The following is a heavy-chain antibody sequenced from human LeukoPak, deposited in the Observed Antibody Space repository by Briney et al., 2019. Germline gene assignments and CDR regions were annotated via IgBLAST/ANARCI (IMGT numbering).Heavy chain of an antibody. J-gene: IGHJ4*02. CDR2: IYYSGST. D-gene: IGHD6-13*01. V-gene: IGHV4-59*01. CDR1: GGSISTDY. CDR3: ARGAAGAGYY. Sequence: SETLSLTCTVSGGSISTDYWSWIRQPPGKGLEWIGYIYYSGSTNYNPSLKSRATISLDTSKNHFSLKLSSVTAADTAVYYCARGAAGAGYYWGQGTLVTVSS.